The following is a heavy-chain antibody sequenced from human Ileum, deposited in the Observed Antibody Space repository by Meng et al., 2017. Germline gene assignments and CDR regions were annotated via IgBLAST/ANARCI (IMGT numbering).Heavy chain of an antibody. CDR3: AREFYVDTAMVIDS. CDR2: IYYDGSS. D-gene: IGHD5-18*01. Sequence: QVQLQESGSGLVKPSQTLSLTCSVSNGSLTNGNNYGNWIRQAPGQALEHIGYIYYDGSSYATPSLKSRVTMSIDTSTNQFSLRLDSVTAADTAVYYCAREFYVDTAMVIDSWGPGALVTSPQ. V-gene: IGHV4-30-4*01. CDR1: NGSLTNGNNY. J-gene: IGHJ4*02.